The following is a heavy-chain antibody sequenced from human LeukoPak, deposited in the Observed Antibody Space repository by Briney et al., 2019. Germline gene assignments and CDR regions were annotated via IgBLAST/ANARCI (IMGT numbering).Heavy chain of an antibody. J-gene: IGHJ4*02. V-gene: IGHV4-39*01. Sequence: PSETLSLTCSVSGGSISSSTYYWGWIRQPPGKGLEWIGSMYYTGTTYYNPSLKSRVTISVDTSKNQFSLKLTSVTAADTAVYYCARQPRDGHNPRPYYFDCWGQGTLVTVSS. D-gene: IGHD5-24*01. CDR3: ARQPRDGHNPRPYYFDC. CDR2: MYYTGTT. CDR1: GGSISSSTYY.